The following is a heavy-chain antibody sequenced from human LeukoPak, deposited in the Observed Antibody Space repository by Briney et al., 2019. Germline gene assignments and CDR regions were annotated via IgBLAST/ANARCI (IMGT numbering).Heavy chain of an antibody. Sequence: GGSLRLSCAASGLSFSAYWMHWVRQAPGKGLEWVANIKQDGSEIYYVDSVKGRFTISRDNAKNSLYLQMNSLRADDTAVYYCARGAPFGGSWGQGTLAIVSS. CDR3: ARGAPFGGS. J-gene: IGHJ5*02. D-gene: IGHD3-16*01. CDR2: IKQDGSEI. V-gene: IGHV3-7*03. CDR1: GLSFSAYW.